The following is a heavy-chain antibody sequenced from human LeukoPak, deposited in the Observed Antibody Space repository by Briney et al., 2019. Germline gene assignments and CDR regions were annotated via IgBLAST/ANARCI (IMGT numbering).Heavy chain of an antibody. J-gene: IGHJ6*03. CDR3: ARGRYYMDV. CDR1: GLTFCSYS. Sequence: GGSLRLSCAASGLTFCSYSMNWVRQAPGKGLEWVSYISSSSSTIYYADSVKGRFTISRDNAKNSLYLQMNSLRAEDTAVYYCARGRYYMDVRGKGTTVTVSS. V-gene: IGHV3-48*01. CDR2: ISSSSSTI.